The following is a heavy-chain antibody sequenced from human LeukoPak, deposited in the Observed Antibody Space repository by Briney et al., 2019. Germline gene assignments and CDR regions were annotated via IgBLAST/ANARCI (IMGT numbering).Heavy chain of an antibody. Sequence: PGGSLRLSCAASGFTFSNAWMSWVRQAPGKGLEWVSYISSSGSTIYYADSVKGRFTISRDNAKNSLYLQMNSLRAEDTAVYYCASPAITMVRGVGDYWGQGTLVTVSS. D-gene: IGHD3-10*01. V-gene: IGHV3-11*01. CDR3: ASPAITMVRGVGDY. J-gene: IGHJ4*02. CDR2: ISSSGSTI. CDR1: GFTFSNAW.